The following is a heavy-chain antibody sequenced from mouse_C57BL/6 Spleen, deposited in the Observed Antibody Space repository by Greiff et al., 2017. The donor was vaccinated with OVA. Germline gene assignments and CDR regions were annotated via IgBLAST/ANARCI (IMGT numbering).Heavy chain of an antibody. J-gene: IGHJ2*01. CDR2: INPNNGGT. Sequence: EVQLQQSGPELVKPGASVKISCKASGYTFTDYYMNWVKQSHGKSLEWIGDINPNNGGTSYNQKFKGKATLTVDKSSSTAYMELRSLTSEDSAVYYCAREVAPTMVKRYFDYWGQGTTLTVSS. CDR1: GYTFTDYY. D-gene: IGHD2-9*01. V-gene: IGHV1-26*01. CDR3: AREVAPTMVKRYFDY.